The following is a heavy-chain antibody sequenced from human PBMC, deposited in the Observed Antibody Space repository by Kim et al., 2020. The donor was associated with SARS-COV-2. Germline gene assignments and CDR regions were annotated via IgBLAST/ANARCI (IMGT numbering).Heavy chain of an antibody. V-gene: IGHV3-72*01. J-gene: IGHJ4*02. D-gene: IGHD1-1*01. Sequence: GGSLRLSCAASGFTFSDHYMDWVRQAPGKGLEWVGRTRNKANSYTTEYAASVKGRFTISRDDSKNSLYLQMNSLKTEDTAVYYCARAVPAGYHSGYYFDYWGQGTLVTVSS. CDR3: ARAVPAGYHSGYYFDY. CDR2: TRNKANSYTT. CDR1: GFTFSDHY.